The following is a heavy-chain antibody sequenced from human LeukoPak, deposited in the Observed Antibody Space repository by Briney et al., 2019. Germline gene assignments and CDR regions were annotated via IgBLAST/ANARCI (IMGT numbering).Heavy chain of an antibody. CDR1: GFTFSSHW. V-gene: IGHV3-74*01. D-gene: IGHD4-17*01. Sequence: GGSLRLSCAASGFTFSSHWMHWARQAPGKGLVWVSRINGDETSTAYADSVKGRFTISRDNAKNTLYLQMNSLRADDTAVYYYVRARTTVPNLFDHWGQGTLVTVSS. J-gene: IGHJ4*02. CDR3: VRARTTVPNLFDH. CDR2: INGDETST.